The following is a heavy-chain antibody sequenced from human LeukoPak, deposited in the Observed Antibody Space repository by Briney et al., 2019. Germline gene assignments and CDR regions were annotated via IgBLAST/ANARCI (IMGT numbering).Heavy chain of an antibody. V-gene: IGHV3-66*01. Sequence: GGSLRLSCAASGFTFSSYAMSWVRQAPGKGLEWVSVIYSGGSTYYADSVKGRFTISRDNSKNTLYLQMNSLRAEDTAVYYCARGYCSGGSCYRHLDYWGQGTLVTVSS. CDR1: GFTFSSYA. CDR3: ARGYCSGGSCYRHLDY. D-gene: IGHD2-15*01. J-gene: IGHJ4*02. CDR2: IYSGGST.